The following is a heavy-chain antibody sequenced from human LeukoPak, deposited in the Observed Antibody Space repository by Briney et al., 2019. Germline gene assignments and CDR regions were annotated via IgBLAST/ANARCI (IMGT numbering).Heavy chain of an antibody. CDR2: IYYSGST. CDR1: GGSISSSSYY. D-gene: IGHD2-15*01. CDR3: ASPKYCSGGSCYSGWYFDL. V-gene: IGHV4-39*01. Sequence: SETLSLTCTVSGGSISSSSYYWGWVRQPPGKGLEWLGSIYYSGSTYYNPSLKSRVTISVDTSKNQFSLKLSSVTAADTAVYYCASPKYCSGGSCYSGWYFDLWGRGTLVTVSS. J-gene: IGHJ2*01.